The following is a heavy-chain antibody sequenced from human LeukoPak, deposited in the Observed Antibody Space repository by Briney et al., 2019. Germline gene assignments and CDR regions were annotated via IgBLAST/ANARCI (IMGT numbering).Heavy chain of an antibody. Sequence: SETLSLTCTVSGGSISSSSYYWGWIRQPPGKGLEWIGSTYYRGTTYYNPSLKSRVTISVDTSKNQFSLKLSSVTAADTAVYYCARDWNRYAYWGQGTLVTVSS. J-gene: IGHJ4*02. V-gene: IGHV4-39*07. CDR2: TYYRGTT. CDR1: GGSISSSSYY. CDR3: ARDWNRYAY. D-gene: IGHD1-1*01.